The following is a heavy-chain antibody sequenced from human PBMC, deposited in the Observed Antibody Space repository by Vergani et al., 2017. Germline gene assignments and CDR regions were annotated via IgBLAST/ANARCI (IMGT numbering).Heavy chain of an antibody. CDR3: ARDWNGYCSSTSCYRDYYYGMDV. Sequence: QVPLVQSGAEVKKPGASVKVSCKASGYTFTSYGISWVRQAPGQGLEWMGWISAYNGNTNYAQKLQGRVTMTTDTSTSTAYMELRSLRSDDTAVYYCARDWNGYCSSTSCYRDYYYGMDVWGQGTTVTVSS. J-gene: IGHJ6*02. CDR1: GYTFTSYG. CDR2: ISAYNGNT. D-gene: IGHD2-2*03. V-gene: IGHV1-18*01.